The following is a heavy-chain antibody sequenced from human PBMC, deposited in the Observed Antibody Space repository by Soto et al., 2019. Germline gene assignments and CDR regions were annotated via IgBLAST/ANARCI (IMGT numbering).Heavy chain of an antibody. Sequence: LRLSCAASGFTFTRYSMNWVRQAPGKGLEWVSSISSTTNYIYYGDSMKGRFTISRDNAKNSLYLEMNSLRAEDTAVYYCARELSYYYDSSGYSLDYWGQGTLVTVSS. CDR2: ISSTTNYI. V-gene: IGHV3-21*06. J-gene: IGHJ4*02. CDR1: GFTFTRYS. D-gene: IGHD3-22*01. CDR3: ARELSYYYDSSGYSLDY.